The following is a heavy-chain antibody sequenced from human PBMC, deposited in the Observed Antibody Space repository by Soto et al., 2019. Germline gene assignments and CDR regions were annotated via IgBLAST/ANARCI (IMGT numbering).Heavy chain of an antibody. V-gene: IGHV1-8*01. Sequence: QVQLVQSGAELKEPGASVKVSCTASEYTFVNHDINWVRQAPGRGLEWMGWMHPNSGNSGFAQKFQDRVTMTRDTSRDTAYMELRNLRSEDTAVYYCARGWGRWPHEKPGDYWGQGTLVTVS. CDR2: MHPNSGNS. D-gene: IGHD3-16*01. J-gene: IGHJ4*02. CDR1: EYTFVNHD. CDR3: ARGWGRWPHEKPGDY.